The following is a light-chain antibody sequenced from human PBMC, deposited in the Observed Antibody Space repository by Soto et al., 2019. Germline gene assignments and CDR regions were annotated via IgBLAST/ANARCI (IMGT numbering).Light chain of an antibody. CDR2: EGS. CDR3: CSYAGSSTYVV. Sequence: QSALTQPASVSGSPGQSITISCTGTSSDVGSYNLVSWYQQHPGKAPKLMIYEGSKRPLGVSNRFSGSNSGNTASLTISGLQAEEEADYYCCSYAGSSTYVVFGGGTKLPVL. CDR1: SSDVGSYNL. V-gene: IGLV2-23*01. J-gene: IGLJ2*01.